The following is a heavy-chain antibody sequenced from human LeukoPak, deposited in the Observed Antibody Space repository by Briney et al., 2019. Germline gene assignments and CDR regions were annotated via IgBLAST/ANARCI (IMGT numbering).Heavy chain of an antibody. CDR1: GFTFSDSW. CDR2: VHEDAGET. J-gene: IGHJ4*02. V-gene: IGHV3-7*03. CDR3: ASSKDHYCHY. Sequence: GGSLRLSCAASGFTFSDSWMTWVRQTPGNGLQWVASVHEDAGETQYVESVRGRFTLSRDNAKISLYLQMNSLRVENTAVYYCASSKDHYCHYWGQGTLVTVSS.